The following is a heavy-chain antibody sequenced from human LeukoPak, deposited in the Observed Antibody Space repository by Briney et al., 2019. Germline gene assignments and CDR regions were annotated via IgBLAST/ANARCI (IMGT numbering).Heavy chain of an antibody. CDR1: GFTVSSNY. D-gene: IGHD5-18*01. CDR3: AREYSLRKNFDY. CDR2: IYSGGST. Sequence: GGSLRLSCAASGFTVSSNYMSWVRQAPGKGLEWVSVIYSGGSTYYADSVKGRFTISRDNSKNTLYLQMNSLRAEDTAVYYCAREYSLRKNFDYWGQGTLVTVSS. J-gene: IGHJ4*02. V-gene: IGHV3-66*02.